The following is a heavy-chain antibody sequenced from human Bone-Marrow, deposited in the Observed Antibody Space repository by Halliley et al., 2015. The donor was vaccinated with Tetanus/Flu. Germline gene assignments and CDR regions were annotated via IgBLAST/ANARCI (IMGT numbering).Heavy chain of an antibody. D-gene: IGHD2-15*01. CDR2: LHYTGNT. V-gene: IGHV4-59*01. J-gene: IGHJ4*02. CDR3: TGGSGWLPDH. Sequence: KGLEWIGYLHYTGNTNHNPSLKSRVIISEATSKSQFSLRLTSVTAADTAVYFCTGGSGWLPDHWGQGTLVTDSS.